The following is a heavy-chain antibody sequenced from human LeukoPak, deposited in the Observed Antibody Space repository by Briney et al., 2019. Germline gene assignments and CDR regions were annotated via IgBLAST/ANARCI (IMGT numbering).Heavy chain of an antibody. D-gene: IGHD3-10*01. CDR1: GFTFSSYG. CDR2: ISYDGSNK. V-gene: IGHV3-30*18. Sequence: GGSLRLSCAASGFTFSSYGMHWVRKPPGKGWEWVAVISYDGSNKYYADSVKGRFTISRDNSKNTLYLQMNSLRAEDTAVYYCAKEAPSLGSGSYRSGVDYWGQGTLVTVSS. CDR3: AKEAPSLGSGSYRSGVDY. J-gene: IGHJ4*02.